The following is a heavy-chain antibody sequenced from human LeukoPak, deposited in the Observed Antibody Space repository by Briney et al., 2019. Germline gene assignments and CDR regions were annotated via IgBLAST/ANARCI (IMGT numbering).Heavy chain of an antibody. CDR1: GYTFTTSD. V-gene: IGHV1-8*01. Sequence: GASVWVSCKASGYTFTTSDINWVRQATGQGLEWMGWLNPNSGNTAYAQKFQGRVIMTNNTSKSTAYMELSSLRYVDTAVYYCARSGSYPRRFDYWGQGTLVTVSS. J-gene: IGHJ4*02. D-gene: IGHD1-26*01. CDR3: ARSGSYPRRFDY. CDR2: LNPNSGNT.